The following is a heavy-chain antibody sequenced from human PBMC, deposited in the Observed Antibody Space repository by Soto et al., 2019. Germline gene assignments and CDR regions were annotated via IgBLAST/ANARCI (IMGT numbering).Heavy chain of an antibody. J-gene: IGHJ4*02. CDR3: ARTAGIAVAGTDPYYTY. D-gene: IGHD6-19*01. CDR2: INHSGST. Sequence: PSETLSLTGAVYGGSFSGYYWSWIRQPPGKGLEWIGEINHSGSTNYNPSLKSRVTISVDTSKNQFSLKLSSVTAADTPVYYCARTAGIAVAGTDPYYTYWGQGTLVTVSS. CDR1: GGSFSGYY. V-gene: IGHV4-34*01.